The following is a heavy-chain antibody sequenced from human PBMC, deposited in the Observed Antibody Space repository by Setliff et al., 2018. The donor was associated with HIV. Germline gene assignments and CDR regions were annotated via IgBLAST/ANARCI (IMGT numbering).Heavy chain of an antibody. Sequence: GESLKISCKGSGHSFTSYWIGWVRQMPGKGLEWMGIIHPGDSDTRYSPSFQDQVTISADKSISTAYLQWSSLKASDTAMYYCARQPTDTSGYNNWFDSWGQGTLVTVSS. D-gene: IGHD3-3*01. CDR2: IHPGDSDT. CDR1: GHSFTSYW. J-gene: IGHJ5*01. CDR3: ARQPTDTSGYNNWFDS. V-gene: IGHV5-51*01.